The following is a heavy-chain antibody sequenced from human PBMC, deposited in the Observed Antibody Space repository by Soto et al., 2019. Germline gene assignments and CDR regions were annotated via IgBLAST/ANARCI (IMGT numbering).Heavy chain of an antibody. J-gene: IGHJ4*02. CDR3: ARGPGIAAAGKFDY. Sequence: QVQLVQSGAEVKKPGASVKVSCKASGYTFTGYYMHWVRQAPGQGLEWMGWINPNSGETNYAQKFQGRFTMTRDSSIRTAYMDLSSLSSDDTAVYYCARGPGIAAAGKFDYWGQGTLLTVSS. CDR2: INPNSGET. D-gene: IGHD6-13*01. CDR1: GYTFTGYY. V-gene: IGHV1-2*02.